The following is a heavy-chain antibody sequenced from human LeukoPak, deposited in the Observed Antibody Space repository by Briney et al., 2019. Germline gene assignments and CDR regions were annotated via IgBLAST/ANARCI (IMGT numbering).Heavy chain of an antibody. J-gene: IGHJ6*03. Sequence: SETLSLTCTVSGGSISSYYWSWIRQPPGKGLEWIGYIYYSGSTNYNPSLKSRVTISVDTSKNQFSLKLSSVTAADTAVYYCARSYGSGYYYYYMDVWGKGTTVTVSS. D-gene: IGHD3-10*01. V-gene: IGHV4-59*01. CDR3: ARSYGSGYYYYYMDV. CDR2: IYYSGST. CDR1: GGSISSYY.